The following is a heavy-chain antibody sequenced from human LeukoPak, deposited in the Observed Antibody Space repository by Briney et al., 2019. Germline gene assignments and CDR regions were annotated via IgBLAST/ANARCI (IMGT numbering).Heavy chain of an antibody. V-gene: IGHV3-21*01. Sequence: GESLRLSCAASGFTFSTYTMNWVRQAPGKGLDWVSSISSSGTYIGYADSVKGRFTISRDNAKNSLYLQVNSLRDEDTAIYYCARRGRSGSGYPDTFDIWGQGTMVTVSS. CDR1: GFTFSTYT. J-gene: IGHJ3*02. CDR3: ARRGRSGSGYPDTFDI. D-gene: IGHD3-22*01. CDR2: ISSSGTYI.